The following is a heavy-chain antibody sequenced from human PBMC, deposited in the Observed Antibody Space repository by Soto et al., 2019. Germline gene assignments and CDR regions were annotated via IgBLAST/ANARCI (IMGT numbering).Heavy chain of an antibody. V-gene: IGHV4-39*01. Sequence: SETLSLTCAVSGGSISGSYYYWAWLRQSPGKGPEWIGSVFYTGFTSYNPSLESRVSVSVDTSKSQFSRKLSAVTAADTAVYYCATSQKGYNWNYFDHWGQGALVTVSS. CDR1: GGSISGSYYY. D-gene: IGHD1-20*01. CDR3: ATSQKGYNWNYFDH. CDR2: VFYTGFT. J-gene: IGHJ4*02.